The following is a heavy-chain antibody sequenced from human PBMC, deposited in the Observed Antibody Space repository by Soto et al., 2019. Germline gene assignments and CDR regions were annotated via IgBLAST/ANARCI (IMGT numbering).Heavy chain of an antibody. CDR1: GFTVSSNY. CDR2: IYSGGST. D-gene: IGHD4-17*01. CDR3: ARDNTYYGDYARFFDY. Sequence: GGSLRLSCAASGFTVSSNYMSWVRQAPGKGLEWVSVIYSGGSTYYADSVKGRFTISRDNSKNTLYLQMNSLRAEDTAVYYCARDNTYYGDYARFFDYWGQGTLVTVSS. V-gene: IGHV3-66*01. J-gene: IGHJ4*02.